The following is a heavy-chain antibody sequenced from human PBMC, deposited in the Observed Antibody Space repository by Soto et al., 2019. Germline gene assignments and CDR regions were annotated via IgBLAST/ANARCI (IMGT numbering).Heavy chain of an antibody. CDR1: GGSFSGYY. D-gene: IGHD3-10*01. Sequence: SETLSLTCAVYGGSFSGYYWSWIRQPPGKGLEWIGEINHSGSTNYNPSLKSRVTISVDTSKNQFSLKLSSVTAADTAVYYCARVRGRSFTHYYDVMAVWGRGTTVPVSS. CDR2: INHSGST. J-gene: IGHJ6*02. V-gene: IGHV4-34*01. CDR3: ARVRGRSFTHYYDVMAV.